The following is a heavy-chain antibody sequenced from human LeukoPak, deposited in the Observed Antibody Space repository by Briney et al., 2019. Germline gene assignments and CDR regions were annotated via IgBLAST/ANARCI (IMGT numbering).Heavy chain of an antibody. D-gene: IGHD6-19*01. V-gene: IGHV1-18*01. CDR2: ISAYNGNT. CDR3: ARDPKYTSGWYPPDY. J-gene: IGHJ4*02. CDR1: GYTFTSYG. Sequence: VASVKVSCKASGYTFTSYGISWVRQAPGQGLEWMGWISAYNGNTNYAQKLQGRVTMTTDTSTSTAYMELRSLRSDDTAVYYCARDPKYTSGWYPPDYWGQGTLVTVSS.